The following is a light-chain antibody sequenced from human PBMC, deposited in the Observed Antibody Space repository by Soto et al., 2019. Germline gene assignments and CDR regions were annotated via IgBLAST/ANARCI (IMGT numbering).Light chain of an antibody. J-gene: IGKJ5*01. Sequence: EIVLTQSPGTLSLSPGERATLSFRASQSVSSSYLAWYQQKPGQAPRLLIYGASSRATGIPDRFSGSGSGTDFTLTITSLQSEDFAVYYCQQYNNWPPITFGQGTRLEIK. CDR2: GAS. CDR3: QQYNNWPPIT. V-gene: IGKV3-20*01. CDR1: QSVSSSY.